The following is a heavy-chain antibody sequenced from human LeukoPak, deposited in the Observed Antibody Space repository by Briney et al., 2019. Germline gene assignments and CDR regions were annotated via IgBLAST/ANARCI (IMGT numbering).Heavy chain of an antibody. CDR3: ARSLPESHYNGNDY. J-gene: IGHJ4*02. Sequence: PGGSLRLSCAASGFIFSSYSMSWVRQAPGKGLEWVSSIDSSSIYIYYADSLGGRVTVSRDNAKNSLYLQMNSLRAEDTAVYYCARSLPESHYNGNDYWGQGTLVTVSS. D-gene: IGHD3-10*01. V-gene: IGHV3-21*01. CDR1: GFIFSSYS. CDR2: IDSSSIYI.